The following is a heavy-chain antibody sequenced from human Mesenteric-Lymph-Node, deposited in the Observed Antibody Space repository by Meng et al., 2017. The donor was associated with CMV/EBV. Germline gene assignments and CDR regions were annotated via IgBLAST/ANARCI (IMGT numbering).Heavy chain of an antibody. J-gene: IGHJ4*02. CDR3: ASPPNTRTYYGAY. V-gene: IGHV3-74*01. Sequence: GGSLRLSCAASGFTFSSYWMHWVRQAPGKGLVWVSRINSDGSSTSYADSVKGRFTISRDNAKNTLYLQMNSLRAEDTAVYYCASPPNTRTYYGAYWGQGTLVTVSS. CDR1: GFTFSSYW. CDR2: INSDGSST. D-gene: IGHD1-26*01.